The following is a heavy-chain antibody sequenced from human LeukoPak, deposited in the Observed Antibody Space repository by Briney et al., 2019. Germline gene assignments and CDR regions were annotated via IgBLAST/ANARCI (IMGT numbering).Heavy chain of an antibody. CDR3: ARDWDAMITFGGLPQVGP. V-gene: IGHV7-4-1*02. Sequence: ASVKVSCKASGYSFTTYAMNWVRQAPGQGLEWMGWINTNTGNPTYAQGFTGRFVFSLDTSVSTAYLQISSLKAEDTAVYYCARDWDAMITFGGLPQVGPWGQGTLVTVSS. CDR1: GYSFTTYA. J-gene: IGHJ5*02. CDR2: INTNTGNP. D-gene: IGHD3-16*01.